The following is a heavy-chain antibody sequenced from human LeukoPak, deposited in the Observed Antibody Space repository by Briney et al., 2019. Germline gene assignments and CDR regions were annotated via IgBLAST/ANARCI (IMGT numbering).Heavy chain of an antibody. D-gene: IGHD3-16*01. CDR3: ARSAGEIYYYYGMDV. Sequence: GGSLRLSCAASGFTLSSYWMTWVRQAPGKGLQWVANINQDGSEMYYVDSVEGRFTISRDNAKNSLYLQMNSLRAEDTAVYYCARSAGEIYYYYGMDVWGQGTTVTVSS. J-gene: IGHJ6*02. CDR1: GFTLSSYW. CDR2: INQDGSEM. V-gene: IGHV3-7*04.